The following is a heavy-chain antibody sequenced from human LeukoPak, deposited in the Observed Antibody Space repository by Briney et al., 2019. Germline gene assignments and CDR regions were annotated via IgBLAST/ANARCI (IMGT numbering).Heavy chain of an antibody. CDR2: ISAYNGNT. Sequence: ASVKVSCKASGYTFTCYGISWVRQAPGQGLEWMGWISAYNGNTNYAQKLQGRVTMTTDTSTSTAYMELRSLRSDDTAVYYCAREISPLRYCSGGSCYSPFDYWGQGTLVTVSS. V-gene: IGHV1-18*01. CDR3: AREISPLRYCSGGSCYSPFDY. D-gene: IGHD2-15*01. J-gene: IGHJ4*02. CDR1: GYTFTCYG.